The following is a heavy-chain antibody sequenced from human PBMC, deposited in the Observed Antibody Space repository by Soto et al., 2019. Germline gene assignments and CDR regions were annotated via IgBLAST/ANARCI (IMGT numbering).Heavy chain of an antibody. J-gene: IGHJ4*02. CDR2: IYYSEST. CDR3: ARASNKRGYSYGPDF. V-gene: IGHV4-30-2*01. CDR1: RGSISSGGYS. D-gene: IGHD5-18*01. Sequence: PSETLSLTCAVSRGSISSGGYSWSWIRQPPGKGLEWIGFIYYSESTYYNPALKSRVTISVDRSKNQFSLKLSSVTAADTAVYYCARASNKRGYSYGPDFWGQGPLVTVS.